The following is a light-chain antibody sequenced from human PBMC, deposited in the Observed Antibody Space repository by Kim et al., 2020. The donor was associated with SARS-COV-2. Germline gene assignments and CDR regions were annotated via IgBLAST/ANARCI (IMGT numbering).Light chain of an antibody. CDR2: DVS. CDR3: SSYTSSSTPV. CDR1: SSDVGGYNY. Sequence: GQSITISCTVTSSDVGGYNYVSWYQQHPGKAPKLMIYDVSNRPSGVSNRFSGSKSGNTASLTISGLQAEDEADYYCSSYTSSSTPVFGGGTQLTVL. V-gene: IGLV2-14*03. J-gene: IGLJ2*01.